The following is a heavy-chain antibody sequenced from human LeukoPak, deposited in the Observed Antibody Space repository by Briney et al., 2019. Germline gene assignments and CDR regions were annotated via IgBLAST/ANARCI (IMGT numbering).Heavy chain of an antibody. CDR3: ARHRTYYYGSGNH. D-gene: IGHD3-10*01. V-gene: IGHV4-34*01. CDR2: INHSGST. J-gene: IGHJ4*02. Sequence: PSETLSLTCVVYGGSFSGYYWTWIRQPPGKGLEWIGEINHSGSTNYNPSLKSRVTISVDTSKNQSSLKLSSVTAADTAVYYCARHRTYYYGSGNHWGQGTLVTVSS. CDR1: GGSFSGYY.